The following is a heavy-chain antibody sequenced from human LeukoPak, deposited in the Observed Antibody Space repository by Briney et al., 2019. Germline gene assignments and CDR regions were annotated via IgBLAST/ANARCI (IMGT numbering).Heavy chain of an antibody. CDR3: ASKAGTAGVAFDI. CDR1: GYSFTSYW. D-gene: IGHD1-1*01. CDR2: IYPGDSDT. V-gene: IGHV5-51*01. J-gene: IGHJ3*02. Sequence: GESLKISCKGSGYSFTSYWIGWVRQMPGKGLEWMGIIYPGDSDTRYSPSFQGQVTISADKSISTAYLQWSSLKTSDTAVYYCASKAGTAGVAFDIWGQGTMVTVSS.